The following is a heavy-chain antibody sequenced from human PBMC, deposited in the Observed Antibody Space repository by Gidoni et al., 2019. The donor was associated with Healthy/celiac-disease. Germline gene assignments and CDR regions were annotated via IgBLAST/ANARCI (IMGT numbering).Heavy chain of an antibody. CDR1: GFTFSSYW. V-gene: IGHV3-7*03. CDR2: IKKDGSEK. J-gene: IGHJ3*02. CDR3: AILPPSGDI. D-gene: IGHD3-10*01. Sequence: EVQLVESGGGLVLPGGSLRLSCAASGFTFSSYWMSWVRQAPGKGLEWVTNIKKDGSEKYYVDSVKGRFTISRDNAKNSLYLQMNSLRAEDTAVYYCAILPPSGDIWGQGTMVTVSS.